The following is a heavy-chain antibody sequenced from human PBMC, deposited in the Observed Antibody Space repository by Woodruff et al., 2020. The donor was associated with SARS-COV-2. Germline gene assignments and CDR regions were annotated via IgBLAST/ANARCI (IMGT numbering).Heavy chain of an antibody. D-gene: IGHD5-18*01. CDR3: ARDFADSYGENWFDP. CDR2: ISYDGSNK. J-gene: IGHJ5*02. V-gene: IGHV3-30-3*01. Sequence: GKGLEWVAVISYDGSNKYYADSVKGRFTISRDNSKNTLYLQMNSLRAEDTAVYYCARDFADSYGENWFDPWGQGTLVTVSS.